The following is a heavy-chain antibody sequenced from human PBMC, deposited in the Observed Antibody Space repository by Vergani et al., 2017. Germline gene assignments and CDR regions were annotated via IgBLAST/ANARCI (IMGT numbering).Heavy chain of an antibody. J-gene: IGHJ5*02. Sequence: QVQLVQSGAEVKKPGSSVKVSCKASGGTFSSYAISWVRQAPGQGLEWMGGIIPIFGTANYAQKFQGRVTITADESTSTAYMELSSLRSEDTAVYYCARPMTLIAAAGTIWFDPWGQGTLVTVSS. CDR2: IIPIFGTA. V-gene: IGHV1-69*01. D-gene: IGHD6-13*01. CDR1: GGTFSSYA. CDR3: ARPMTLIAAAGTIWFDP.